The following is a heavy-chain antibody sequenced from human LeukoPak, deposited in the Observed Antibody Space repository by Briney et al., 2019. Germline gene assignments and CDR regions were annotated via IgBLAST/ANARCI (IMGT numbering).Heavy chain of an antibody. V-gene: IGHV3-53*01. CDR2: IYRDGCK. J-gene: IGHJ3*02. CDR1: VFTLSNKY. CDR3: ARGLFLSGYLDAFDI. D-gene: IGHD3-22*01. Sequence: GGSLRLSCAASVFTLSNKYMTWVRQAPGKGREWVSLIYRDGCKYYADSVKARCTISRDTSKNKLYLQMNSLRVEDTAMYYCARGLFLSGYLDAFDIWGRGTVVTVSS.